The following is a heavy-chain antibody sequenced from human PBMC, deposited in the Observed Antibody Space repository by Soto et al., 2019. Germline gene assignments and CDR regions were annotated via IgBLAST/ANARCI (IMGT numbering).Heavy chain of an antibody. CDR1: GYTFTDHY. V-gene: IGHV1-46*01. J-gene: IGHJ6*02. CDR3: ARVQSHESSGPLWSYGMDF. CDR2: INPSGGTT. Sequence: VSVKVSCTTSGYTFTDHYMLWVRQAPGQGLEWMGIINPSGGTTVYAQNFQDRVIMTRDTSTSTVYMELSSLRSEDTAVYYCARVQSHESSGPLWSYGMDFWGQGTTVTVSS. D-gene: IGHD3-22*01.